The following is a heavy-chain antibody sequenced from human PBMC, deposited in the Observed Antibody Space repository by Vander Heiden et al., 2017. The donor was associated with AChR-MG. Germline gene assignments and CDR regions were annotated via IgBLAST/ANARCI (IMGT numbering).Heavy chain of an antibody. D-gene: IGHD2-2*01. CDR2: ISYDGSNK. CDR3: ARDTSLGFDP. Sequence: QVQLVESGGGVVQPGRSLRPSCAAAGFTFSSYAMHWVGQAPGKGLGWVAVISYDGSNKSYADSVKGRFTISRDNSKNPLYLQMNSLRAEDTAVYYCARDTSLGFDPWGQGTLVTVSS. V-gene: IGHV3-30-3*01. J-gene: IGHJ5*02. CDR1: GFTFSSYA.